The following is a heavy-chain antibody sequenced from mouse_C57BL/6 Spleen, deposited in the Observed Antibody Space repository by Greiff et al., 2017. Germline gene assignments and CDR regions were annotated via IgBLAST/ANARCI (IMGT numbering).Heavy chain of an antibody. D-gene: IGHD1-1*01. CDR2: ISYSGST. J-gene: IGHJ2*01. CDR1: GYSITSDY. V-gene: IGHV3-8*01. Sequence: EVMLVESGPGLAKPSRTLSLTCSVTGYSITSDYWNWIRKFPGNKLEYMGYISYSGSTYFNPSLKSRISITRDTSKNQYYLQLNSVTTEDTATYYCARSLYYYGSSYRGDYFDYWGQGTTLTVSS. CDR3: ARSLYYYGSSYRGDYFDY.